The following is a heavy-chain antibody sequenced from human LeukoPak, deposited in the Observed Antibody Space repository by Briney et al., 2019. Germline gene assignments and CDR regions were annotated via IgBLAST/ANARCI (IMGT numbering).Heavy chain of an antibody. J-gene: IGHJ6*04. CDR2: IIPIFGTA. D-gene: IGHD3-10*01. V-gene: IGHV1-69*13. Sequence: ASVEVSCKASGGTFSSYAISWVRQAPGQGLEWMGGIIPIFGTANYAQKFQGRVTITADESTSTAYMELSSLRSEDTAVYYCAMIYGSGSGYGMDVWGKGTTVTVSS. CDR3: AMIYGSGSGYGMDV. CDR1: GGTFSSYA.